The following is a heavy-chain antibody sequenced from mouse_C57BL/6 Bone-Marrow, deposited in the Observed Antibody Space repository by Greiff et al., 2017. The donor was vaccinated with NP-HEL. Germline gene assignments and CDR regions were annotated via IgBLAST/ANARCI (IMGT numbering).Heavy chain of an antibody. V-gene: IGHV5-9-1*02. D-gene: IGHD2-2*01. Sequence: EVQLVESGEGLVKPGGSLKLSCAASGFTFSSYAMSWVRQTPGKRLEWVAYISSGGDYIYYADTVKGRFTISRDNARNTMYLQMSSLKSEDTAMYYSTRDEGGYDEIAYWGQGTLVTVSA. J-gene: IGHJ3*01. CDR1: GFTFSSYA. CDR3: TRDEGGYDEIAY. CDR2: ISSGGDYI.